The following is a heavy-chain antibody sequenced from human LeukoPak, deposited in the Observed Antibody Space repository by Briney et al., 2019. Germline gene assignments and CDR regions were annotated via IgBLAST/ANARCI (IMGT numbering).Heavy chain of an antibody. V-gene: IGHV5-51*01. J-gene: IGHJ4*02. D-gene: IGHD3-22*01. CDR2: IYPGDSDT. Sequence: GESLKISCKGSGYIFTSYWIGWVRQLPGKGLEWMGIIYPGDSDTRYSPSFQGQVTISADKSISTAYLQWSSLKASDTAMYYCALTYYYDSSGYQNGGFYFDYWGQGTLVTVSS. CDR3: ALTYYYDSSGYQNGGFYFDY. CDR1: GYIFTSYW.